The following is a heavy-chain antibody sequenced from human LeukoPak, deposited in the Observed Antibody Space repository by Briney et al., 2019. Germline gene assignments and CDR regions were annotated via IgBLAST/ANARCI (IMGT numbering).Heavy chain of an antibody. V-gene: IGHV1-69*05. Sequence: ASVKVSCKASGGTFSSYAISWVRQAPGQGLEWMGRTIPIFGTANYAQKFQGRVTITTDESTSTAYMELSSLRSEDTAVYYCARQYCSSTSCYPFDYWGQGTLVTVSS. CDR3: ARQYCSSTSCYPFDY. CDR2: TIPIFGTA. D-gene: IGHD2-2*01. J-gene: IGHJ4*02. CDR1: GGTFSSYA.